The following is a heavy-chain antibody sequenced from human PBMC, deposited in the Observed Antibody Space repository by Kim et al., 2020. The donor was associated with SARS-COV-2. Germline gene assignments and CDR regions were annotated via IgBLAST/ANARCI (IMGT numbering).Heavy chain of an antibody. CDR1: GGSFSGYY. D-gene: IGHD1-26*01. V-gene: IGHV4-34*01. Sequence: SETLSLTCAVYGGSFSGYYWSWIRQPPGKGLEWIGEINHSGSTNYNPSLKSRVTISVDTSKNQFSLKLSSVTAADTAVYYCARVYIGGSYSYWGQGTLVTVSS. CDR2: INHSGST. CDR3: ARVYIGGSYSY. J-gene: IGHJ4*02.